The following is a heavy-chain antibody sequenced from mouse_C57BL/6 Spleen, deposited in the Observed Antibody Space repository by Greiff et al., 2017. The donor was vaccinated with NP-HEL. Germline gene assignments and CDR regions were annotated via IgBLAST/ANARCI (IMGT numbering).Heavy chain of an antibody. J-gene: IGHJ1*03. CDR2: IRSKSNNYAT. V-gene: IGHV10-1*01. CDR3: VGTRGYFDV. CDR1: GFSFNTYA. Sequence: EVKLMESGGGLVQPKGSLKLSCAASGFSFNTYAMNWVRQAPGKGLEWVARIRSKSNNYATYYADSVKDRFTISRDDSESMLYLQMNNLKTEDTAMYYCVGTRGYFDVWGTGTTVTVSS. D-gene: IGHD3-3*01.